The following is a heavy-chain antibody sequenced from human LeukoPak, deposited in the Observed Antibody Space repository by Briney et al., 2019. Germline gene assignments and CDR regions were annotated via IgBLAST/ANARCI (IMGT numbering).Heavy chain of an antibody. V-gene: IGHV4-34*01. Sequence: SETLSLTCAVYGGSFSGYYWSWICQPPGKGLEWIGEINHSGSTNYNPSLKSRVTISVDTSKNQFSLKLSSVTAADTAVYYCARRNKYSRARGYSYGYGYWGQGTLVTVSS. CDR3: ARRNKYSRARGYSYGYGY. CDR2: INHSGST. CDR1: GGSFSGYY. J-gene: IGHJ4*02. D-gene: IGHD5-18*01.